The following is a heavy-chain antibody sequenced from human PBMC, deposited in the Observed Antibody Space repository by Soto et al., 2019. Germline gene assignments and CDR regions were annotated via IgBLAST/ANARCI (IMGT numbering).Heavy chain of an antibody. CDR1: GGSISSHY. CDR2: IYYRGST. J-gene: IGHJ6*02. CDR3: ARDGREASGMDV. D-gene: IGHD1-26*01. Sequence: SETLSLTCTVSGGSISSHYWSWVRQAPGKGLEWIGHIYYRGSTSYNPSLRSRSTISVDTSNNQFSPKLNSVTTADTAVYYCARDGREASGMDVWGQGTKVTVSS. V-gene: IGHV4-59*11.